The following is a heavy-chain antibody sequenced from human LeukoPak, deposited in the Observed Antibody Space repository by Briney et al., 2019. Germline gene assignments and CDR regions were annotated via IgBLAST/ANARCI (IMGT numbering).Heavy chain of an antibody. CDR2: IIPIFGTA. V-gene: IGHV1-69*13. D-gene: IGHD3-22*01. CDR3: ASSLADSSGYYPFDY. Sequence: VASVKVSCKASGGTFSSYAISWVRQAPGQGLEWMGGIIPIFGTANYAQKFQGRVTITADESTSTAYMELSSLRSEDTAVYYCASSLADSSGYYPFDYWGQGTLVTVPS. J-gene: IGHJ4*02. CDR1: GGTFSSYA.